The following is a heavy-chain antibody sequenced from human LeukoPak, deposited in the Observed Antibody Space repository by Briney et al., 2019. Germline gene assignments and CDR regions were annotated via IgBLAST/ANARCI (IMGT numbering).Heavy chain of an antibody. Sequence: ASVKVSCKASGYTFTSYGISWVRQAPGQGLEWMGWISAYNGNTNYAQKLQGRVTMTTDTSTSTAYMELRSLRSDGTAVYYCARDWGVEARPGYMDVWGKGTTVTVSS. CDR3: ARDWGVEARPGYMDV. CDR2: ISAYNGNT. CDR1: GYTFTSYG. J-gene: IGHJ6*03. D-gene: IGHD6-6*01. V-gene: IGHV1-18*01.